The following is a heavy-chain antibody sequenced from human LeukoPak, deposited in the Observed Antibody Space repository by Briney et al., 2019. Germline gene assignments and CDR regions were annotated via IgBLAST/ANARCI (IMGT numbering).Heavy chain of an antibody. D-gene: IGHD3-9*01. CDR2: ISSSSSTI. V-gene: IGHV3-48*04. CDR1: GFTFSSYS. Sequence: GGSLRLSCAASGFTFSSYSMNWVRQAPGKGLEWVSYISSSSSTIYYADSVKGRFTISRDNAKNSLYLQMNSLRAEDTAVYYCARDSRGDILTGYYIDYWGQGTLVTVSS. CDR3: ARDSRGDILTGYYIDY. J-gene: IGHJ4*02.